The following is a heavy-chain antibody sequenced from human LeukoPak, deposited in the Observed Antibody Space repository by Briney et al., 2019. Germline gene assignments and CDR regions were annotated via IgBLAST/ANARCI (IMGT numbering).Heavy chain of an antibody. V-gene: IGHV3-53*01. D-gene: IGHD3-3*01. CDR3: ARSRYDFWSGYYLRYYYYGMDV. Sequence: GGSLRLSCAASGFTFSSYAMSWVRQAPGKGLEWVSVIYSGGSTYYADSVKGRFTISRDNSKNTLYLQMNSLRAEDTAVYYCARSRYDFWSGYYLRYYYYGMDVWGQGTTVTVSS. J-gene: IGHJ6*02. CDR2: IYSGGST. CDR1: GFTFSSYA.